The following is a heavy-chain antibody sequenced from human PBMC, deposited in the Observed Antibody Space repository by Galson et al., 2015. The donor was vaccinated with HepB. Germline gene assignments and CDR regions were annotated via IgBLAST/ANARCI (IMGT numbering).Heavy chain of an antibody. Sequence: SVKVSCKASGGTFSNYAISWVRQAPGQGLEWMGGIIPILNIPNYAQKFQGRVTITADKFTSTVYMELSSVRSEDTAMYYCATEEVTSRAPFDYWGQGTLVTVSS. V-gene: IGHV1-69*10. CDR2: IIPILNIP. D-gene: IGHD2-21*02. CDR1: GGTFSNYA. CDR3: ATEEVTSRAPFDY. J-gene: IGHJ4*02.